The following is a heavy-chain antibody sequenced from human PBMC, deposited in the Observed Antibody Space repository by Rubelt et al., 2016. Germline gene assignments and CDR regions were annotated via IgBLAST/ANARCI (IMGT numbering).Heavy chain of an antibody. Sequence: QLQLQESGPGLVKPSETLSLTCTVSGASISSSSYYWGWIRQPPGKGLEWIGSIYYSGSTYYNPSLKSRVTISVDPSKNQFSLKLSSVTAADTAVYYCARENYGDYYFDYWGQGTLVTVSS. J-gene: IGHJ4*02. V-gene: IGHV4-39*02. D-gene: IGHD4-17*01. CDR1: GASISSSSYY. CDR2: IYYSGST. CDR3: ARENYGDYYFDY.